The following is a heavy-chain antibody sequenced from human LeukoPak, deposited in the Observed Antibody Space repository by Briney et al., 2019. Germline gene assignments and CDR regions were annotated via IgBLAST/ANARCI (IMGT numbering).Heavy chain of an antibody. D-gene: IGHD3-10*02. V-gene: IGHV4-39*07. CDR2: IYYSGST. Sequence: PSETLSLTCTVSGGSISSSSYYWGWIRQPPGKGLEWIGSIYYSGSTYYNPSLKSRVTISVDRSKNQFSLKLSSVTAADTAVYYCARGRITMWGTILRYGVNAFDIWGQGTMVTVSS. CDR3: ARGRITMWGTILRYGVNAFDI. CDR1: GGSISSSSYY. J-gene: IGHJ3*02.